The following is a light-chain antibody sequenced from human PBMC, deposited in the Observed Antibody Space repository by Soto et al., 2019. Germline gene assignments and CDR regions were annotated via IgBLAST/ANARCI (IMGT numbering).Light chain of an antibody. CDR3: QQYNNLPPWT. CDR2: GAS. V-gene: IGKV3-15*01. J-gene: IGKJ1*01. Sequence: SPATLAGSPCGGATLSCKASQSVDSNLAWYQQKPGQAPRLLIYGASTRATGIPARFSGSVSGTEFTLTISSLQSEDFAVQYCQQYNNLPPWTSGPGTKVDIK. CDR1: QSVDSN.